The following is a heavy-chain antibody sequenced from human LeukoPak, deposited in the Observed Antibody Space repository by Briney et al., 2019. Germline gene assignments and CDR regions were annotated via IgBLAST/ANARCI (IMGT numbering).Heavy chain of an antibody. Sequence: SETLSLTCTVSGGSISSGSYYWSWIRQPAGKGLEWIGRIYTSGSPNYNPSLKSRVTISLDTSKNQFSLKLSSVTAADTAVYYCARLNYSGYDPSFGYWGQGTLVTVSS. D-gene: IGHD5-12*01. CDR3: ARLNYSGYDPSFGY. CDR2: IYTSGSP. V-gene: IGHV4-61*02. CDR1: GGSISSGSYY. J-gene: IGHJ4*02.